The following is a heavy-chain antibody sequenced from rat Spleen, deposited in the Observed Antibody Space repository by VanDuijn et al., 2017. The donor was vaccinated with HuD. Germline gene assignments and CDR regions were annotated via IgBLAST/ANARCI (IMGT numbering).Heavy chain of an antibody. Sequence: EVQLVESGGGLVQPGRSMKLSCAASGFTFSNYYKTWVRPAPPQGMEGVASIRSGGGNTYYRDSVKGRCTISRDNAKSTLYLRMDSLRSEDRATYYCASSYIPYVMDAWGQGASVTVSS. CDR2: IRSGGGNT. J-gene: IGHJ4*01. V-gene: IGHV5-25*01. D-gene: IGHD4-6*01. CDR3: ASSYIPYVMDA. CDR1: GFTFSNYY.